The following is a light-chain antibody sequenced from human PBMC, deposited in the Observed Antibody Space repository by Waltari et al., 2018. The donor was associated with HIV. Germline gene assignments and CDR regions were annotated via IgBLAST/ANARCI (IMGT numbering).Light chain of an antibody. V-gene: IGLV3-21*02. CDR2: DDS. CDR1: SNGAKS. Sequence: SYLTAQPPPVSVAPGPTALLTGGGNSNGAKSVHWYLQKPGQPPLLIVYDDSDRPSGVPVRFSGSNSGNTATLTISGVEAGDEADYFCQVWDTAATEHVTFGGGTKLSVL. CDR3: QVWDTAATEHVT. J-gene: IGLJ2*01.